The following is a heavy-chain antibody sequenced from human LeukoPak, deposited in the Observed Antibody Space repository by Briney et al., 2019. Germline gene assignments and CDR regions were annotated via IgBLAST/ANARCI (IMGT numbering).Heavy chain of an antibody. CDR2: ITGSGGST. D-gene: IGHD4-17*01. CDR3: AKDLNDYGDYSLVRYYYYGMDV. Sequence: GGSLRLSCAASGFTFSSYAMSWVRQAPGKGLEWVSAITGSGGSTYYADSVKGRFTISRDNSKNTLYLQMNSLRAEDTAVYYCAKDLNDYGDYSLVRYYYYGMDVWGQGTTVTVSS. CDR1: GFTFSSYA. V-gene: IGHV3-23*01. J-gene: IGHJ6*02.